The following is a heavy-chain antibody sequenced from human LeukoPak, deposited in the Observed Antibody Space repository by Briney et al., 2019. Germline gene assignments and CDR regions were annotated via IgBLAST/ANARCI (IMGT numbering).Heavy chain of an antibody. V-gene: IGHV3-74*01. CDR2: INSDGSST. CDR1: GITFSNYW. CDR3: ARDRYYGMDV. J-gene: IGHJ6*02. Sequence: GGSLILSCAASGITFSNYWMHWVRQAPGKGLVWVSRINSDGSSTRYADSVKGRFTISRDNAKNTLYLQMNSLRAEDTAVYYCARDRYYGMDVWGQGTTVTVSS.